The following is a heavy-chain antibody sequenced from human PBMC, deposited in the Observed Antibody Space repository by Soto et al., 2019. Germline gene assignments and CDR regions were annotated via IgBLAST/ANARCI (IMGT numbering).Heavy chain of an antibody. D-gene: IGHD3-22*01. V-gene: IGHV3-48*02. Sequence: EVQLVESGGGLVQPGGSLRLSCAASGFTFSSYSMNWVRQAPGKGLEWVSYISSSSSTIYYADSVKGRFTISRDNAKNSLYLQMNSLRDEDTAVYYCAGDYDSSGYDYYDYGMDVWGQGTTVTVSS. J-gene: IGHJ6*02. CDR2: ISSSSSTI. CDR1: GFTFSSYS. CDR3: AGDYDSSGYDYYDYGMDV.